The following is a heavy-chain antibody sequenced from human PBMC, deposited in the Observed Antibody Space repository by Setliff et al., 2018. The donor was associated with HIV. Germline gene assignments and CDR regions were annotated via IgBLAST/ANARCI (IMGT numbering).Heavy chain of an antibody. D-gene: IGHD6-25*01. J-gene: IGHJ3*02. CDR1: GFTFSSYG. V-gene: IGHV3-30*02. Sequence: GGSLRLSCAASGFTFSSYGMHWVRQAPGKGLEWVAFINYDENSEYYADSVKGRVTISRDNFRNTVDLQMNNLRPEDTAVYYCAKDGDYRSGDYDAFDIWGQGTMVTVSS. CDR2: INYDENSE. CDR3: AKDGDYRSGDYDAFDI.